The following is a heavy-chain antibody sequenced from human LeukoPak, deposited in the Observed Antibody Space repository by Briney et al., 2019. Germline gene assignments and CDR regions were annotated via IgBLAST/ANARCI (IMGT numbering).Heavy chain of an antibody. D-gene: IGHD3-10*01. J-gene: IGHJ4*02. V-gene: IGHV1-3*01. CDR1: GYTFTSYA. Sequence: ASVKVSCKASGYTFTSYAMHWVRQAPGQRLEWMGWINAGNGNTKYSQKFQGRVTITRDTSASTAYMELSSLRSEDTAVYYCARDPFGEFLFDYWGQGTLVTVSS. CDR2: INAGNGNT. CDR3: ARDPFGEFLFDY.